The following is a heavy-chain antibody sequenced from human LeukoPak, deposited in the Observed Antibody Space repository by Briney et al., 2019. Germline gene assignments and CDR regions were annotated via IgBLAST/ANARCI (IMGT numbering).Heavy chain of an antibody. V-gene: IGHV3-21*01. CDR2: ISSSSSYI. Sequence: PGGSLRLSCAASGFTFSSYSMNWVRQAPGKGLEWVSSISSSSSYICYADSVKGRFTISRGNAKNSLYLQMNSLRAEDTAVYYCARVGYYDSSGYRAFDIWGQGTMVTVSS. J-gene: IGHJ3*02. CDR1: GFTFSSYS. D-gene: IGHD3-22*01. CDR3: ARVGYYDSSGYRAFDI.